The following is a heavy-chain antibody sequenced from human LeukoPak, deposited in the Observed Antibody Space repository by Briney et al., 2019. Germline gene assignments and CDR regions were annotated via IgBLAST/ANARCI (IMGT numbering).Heavy chain of an antibody. Sequence: SETLSLTCTVSGGSISTYYWSWIRQPPGKGLEWIGYIYYSGSTNYNPSLKSRVTISIDTSKKQFSLKLSSVTAADTAVYYCAREVNFDWLGKPIYFDYWGQGTLVTVSS. V-gene: IGHV4-59*01. CDR3: AREVNFDWLGKPIYFDY. J-gene: IGHJ4*02. CDR1: GGSISTYY. D-gene: IGHD3-9*01. CDR2: IYYSGST.